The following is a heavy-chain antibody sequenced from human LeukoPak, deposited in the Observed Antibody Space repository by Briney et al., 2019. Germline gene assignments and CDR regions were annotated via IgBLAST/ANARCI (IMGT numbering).Heavy chain of an antibody. Sequence: ASVTLSRKASGYTFTGHYMHWVRQAPGQGLEWMAWINPNSGGTNYAQKFQGRVTVTRDTSISTAYMELSSLRSDDTAVYYCARELWVLAGTRGGAFDIWGQGTVVPVSS. CDR1: GYTFTGHY. CDR2: INPNSGGT. CDR3: ARELWVLAGTRGGAFDI. J-gene: IGHJ3*02. V-gene: IGHV1-2*02. D-gene: IGHD1-1*01.